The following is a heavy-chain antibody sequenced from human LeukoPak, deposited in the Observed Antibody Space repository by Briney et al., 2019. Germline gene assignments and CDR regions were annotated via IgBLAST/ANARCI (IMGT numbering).Heavy chain of an antibody. CDR3: ARGATTAFHFDY. CDR1: GYSISSGYY. CDR2: IYRSGST. Sequence: MASETLSLTCAVSGYSISSGYYWGWIRQPPGKGLEWLGTIYRSGSTYYNNPSLKSRVTISVDTSKNQFSLKLSSVTAADTAVYYCARGATTAFHFDYWGQGTLVTVSS. D-gene: IGHD1-26*01. J-gene: IGHJ4*02. V-gene: IGHV4-38-2*01.